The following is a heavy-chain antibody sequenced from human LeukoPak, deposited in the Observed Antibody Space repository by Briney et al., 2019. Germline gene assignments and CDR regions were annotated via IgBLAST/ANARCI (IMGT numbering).Heavy chain of an antibody. V-gene: IGHV1-69*04. CDR1: GGTFTSYA. J-gene: IGHJ4*02. CDR2: IIPILGIA. CDR3: ARDPLVRGVFDY. D-gene: IGHD3-10*01. Sequence: SVKVSSKASGGTFTSYAISWVRQAPGQGLEWMGRIIPILGIANYAQKFQGRVTITADKATSSAYMELSSLRSEDTAVYYCARDPLVRGVFDYWGQGTLVTVSS.